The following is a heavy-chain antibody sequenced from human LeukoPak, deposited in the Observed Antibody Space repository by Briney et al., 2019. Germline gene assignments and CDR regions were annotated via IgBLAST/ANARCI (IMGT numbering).Heavy chain of an antibody. CDR3: AREGNFYDSSGGYTYYFDY. D-gene: IGHD3-22*01. CDR1: GFTFSSSP. Sequence: PGGSLRLSCVASGFTFSSSPMNWVRQAPGKGLEWLSYISSSTSTIYYAGSVRGRFTISRDNAKNSLYLQMNSLRDEDTAVYFCAREGNFYDSSGGYTYYFDYWGQGTLVTVSS. J-gene: IGHJ4*02. V-gene: IGHV3-48*02. CDR2: ISSSTSTI.